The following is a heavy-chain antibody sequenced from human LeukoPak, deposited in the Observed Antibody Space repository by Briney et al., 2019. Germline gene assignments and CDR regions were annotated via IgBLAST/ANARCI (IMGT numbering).Heavy chain of an antibody. D-gene: IGHD1-26*01. CDR3: ARGIGGSYPGDY. CDR1: GFTFSSYD. V-gene: IGHV3-13*01. Sequence: PGGSLRLSCAASGFTFSSYDMHWVRQATGKGLERVSAIGTAGDTYYPGSVKGRFTISRENAKNSLYLQMNSLRAGDTAVYYCARGIGGSYPGDYWGQGTLVTVSS. CDR2: IGTAGDT. J-gene: IGHJ4*02.